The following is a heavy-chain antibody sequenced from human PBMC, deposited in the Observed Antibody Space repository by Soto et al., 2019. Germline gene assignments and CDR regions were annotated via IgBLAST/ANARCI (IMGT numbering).Heavy chain of an antibody. Sequence: GESLKISCQGSGYSFTTYWIGWVRQMPGKGLEWMGIIYPGDSDTRYSPSFQGQVTISADKSISPAYLQWSSLKASDTAIYYCATGGYCSDTTCYNFFDYWGQGTLVTVSS. CDR2: IYPGDSDT. V-gene: IGHV5-51*01. CDR3: ATGGYCSDTTCYNFFDY. D-gene: IGHD2-2*02. J-gene: IGHJ4*02. CDR1: GYSFTTYW.